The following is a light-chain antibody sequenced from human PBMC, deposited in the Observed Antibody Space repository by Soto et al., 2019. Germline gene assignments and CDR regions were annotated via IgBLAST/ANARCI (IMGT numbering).Light chain of an antibody. CDR2: GAS. V-gene: IGKV3-20*01. CDR3: QQYGNSPST. CDR1: QSVSSTF. J-gene: IGKJ2*02. Sequence: EIVLTQSPGTLSLSPGERATLSCRASQSVSSTFLAWYQQKPGQAPRLLIYGASSRANGIPDRFSGSGSGTDFTLTISRMEPEDFAVYFCQQYGNSPSTFGQGTKLEIK.